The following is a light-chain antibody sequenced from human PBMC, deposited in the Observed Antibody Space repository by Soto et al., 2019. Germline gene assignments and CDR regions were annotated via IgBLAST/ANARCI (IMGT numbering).Light chain of an antibody. J-gene: IGLJ3*02. Sequence: QSVLTQPPSVSGAPGQRVTISCTGSSSNIGAGYDVHWYQQLPGTAPKLLIYGNSNRPSGVPDGFSGSKSGTSASLAITGLQAEEEADYYCQSYDSSLSGWVFGGGTKLTVL. CDR3: QSYDSSLSGWV. CDR1: SSNIGAGYD. CDR2: GNS. V-gene: IGLV1-40*01.